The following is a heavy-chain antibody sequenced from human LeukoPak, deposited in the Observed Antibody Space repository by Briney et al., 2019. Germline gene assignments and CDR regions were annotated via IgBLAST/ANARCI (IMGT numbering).Heavy chain of an antibody. Sequence: GGSLRLSCAASGFTYSSYGMHWVRQAPGKGLEWVSSISSSSSYIYYADSVKGRFTISRDNSRNTLYLQMNSLRADDTAVYYCVRDWGYYGSGSYIFDYWGQGTLVTVSS. CDR2: ISSSSSYI. D-gene: IGHD3-10*01. V-gene: IGHV3-21*01. J-gene: IGHJ4*02. CDR3: VRDWGYYGSGSYIFDY. CDR1: GFTYSSYG.